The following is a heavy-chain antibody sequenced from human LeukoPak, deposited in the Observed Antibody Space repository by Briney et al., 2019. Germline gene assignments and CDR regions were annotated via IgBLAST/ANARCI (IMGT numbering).Heavy chain of an antibody. Sequence: GGSLRLSCAASGFTFSSDAMCWVRQAPGKGLEWVSLISGTGGTTYYADSVKGRLTISRDNSKNTLYLQMNSLRVEDTAVYYCAKDAHSGSYFDYWGQGILVTVSS. D-gene: IGHD1-26*01. V-gene: IGHV3-23*01. CDR2: ISGTGGTT. CDR3: AKDAHSGSYFDY. CDR1: GFTFSSDA. J-gene: IGHJ4*01.